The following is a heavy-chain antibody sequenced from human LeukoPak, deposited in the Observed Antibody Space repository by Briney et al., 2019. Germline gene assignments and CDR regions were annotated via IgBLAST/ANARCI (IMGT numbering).Heavy chain of an antibody. CDR1: GFTFSSYS. CDR2: ISSSSSYI. D-gene: IGHD5-12*01. Sequence: GGSLRPSCAASGFTFSSYSMNWVRQAPGKGLEWVSSISSSSSYIYYADSVKGRFTISRDNAKNSLYLQMNSLRAEDTAVYYCARDRGQWLRLRGWFDPWGQGTLVTVSS. CDR3: ARDRGQWLRLRGWFDP. J-gene: IGHJ5*02. V-gene: IGHV3-21*01.